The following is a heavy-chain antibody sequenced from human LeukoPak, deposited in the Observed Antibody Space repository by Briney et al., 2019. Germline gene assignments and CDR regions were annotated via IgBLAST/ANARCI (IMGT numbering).Heavy chain of an antibody. CDR2: ISSNGGST. CDR3: ARGGGYLSAFDI. D-gene: IGHD3-16*01. V-gene: IGHV3-64*01. CDR1: GFTFSSYA. J-gene: IGHJ3*02. Sequence: GGSLRLSCAASGFTFSSYAMHWVRQAPGKGLEYVSAISSNGGSTYYANSVKGRFTISRDNSKNTLYLQMNSLRAEDTAVYYCARGGGYLSAFDIWGQGTMVTVSS.